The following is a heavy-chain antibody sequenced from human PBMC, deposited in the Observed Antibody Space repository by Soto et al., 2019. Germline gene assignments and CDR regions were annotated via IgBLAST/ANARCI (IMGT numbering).Heavy chain of an antibody. J-gene: IGHJ6*02. CDR2: INHSGST. V-gene: IGHV4-34*01. D-gene: IGHD7-27*01. CDR3: AREEVPQWFNRGYYGMDV. Sequence: SETLSLTCAVYGGSFSGYYWTWIRQPPGKGLEWIGDINHSGSTNYNSSLKSRVTISVDTSKNQLSLILKSVTAADTAVYYCAREEVPQWFNRGYYGMDVWGQGTTVTVS. CDR1: GGSFSGYY.